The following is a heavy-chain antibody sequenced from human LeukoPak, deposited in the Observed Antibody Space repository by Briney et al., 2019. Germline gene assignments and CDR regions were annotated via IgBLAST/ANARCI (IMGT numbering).Heavy chain of an antibody. V-gene: IGHV3-30*03. Sequence: GGSLRLSCAASGFTFSSYGMHWVRQAPGKGLEWVAVISYDGSNKYYADSVKGRFTIPRDNSKNTLYLQMNSLRAEDTAVYYCARILTTVPTFYYGMDVWGQGTTVTASS. J-gene: IGHJ6*02. CDR1: GFTFSSYG. CDR3: ARILTTVPTFYYGMDV. D-gene: IGHD4-17*01. CDR2: ISYDGSNK.